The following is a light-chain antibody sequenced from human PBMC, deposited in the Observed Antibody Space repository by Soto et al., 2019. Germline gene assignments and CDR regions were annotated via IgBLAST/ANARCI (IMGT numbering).Light chain of an antibody. V-gene: IGKV1-39*01. CDR1: QSISSY. CDR2: AAS. CDR3: QQSYSTPYT. Sequence: DIQMTQSPSSLSASVGDRVTITCRASQSISSYLNWYQQKPGKAPKLLIYAASSLQSGVPSRFSGSGSGTDFTLTISSLRPEDFATYYCQQSYSTPYTFGQGTKLESK. J-gene: IGKJ2*01.